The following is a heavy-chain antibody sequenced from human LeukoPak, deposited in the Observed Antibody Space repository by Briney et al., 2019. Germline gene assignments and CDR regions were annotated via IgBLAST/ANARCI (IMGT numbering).Heavy chain of an antibody. Sequence: TLSLTCTVSGGSISSSSYYWGWIRQPPGKALEWLALIYWNDDKRYSPSLKSRLTITKDTSKNQVVLTMTNMDPVNTATYYCAHRTTTNCSGGSCYPFDYWGQGTLVTVSS. J-gene: IGHJ4*02. D-gene: IGHD2-15*01. CDR3: AHRTTTNCSGGSCYPFDY. CDR1: GGSISSSSYY. CDR2: IYWNDDK. V-gene: IGHV2-5*01.